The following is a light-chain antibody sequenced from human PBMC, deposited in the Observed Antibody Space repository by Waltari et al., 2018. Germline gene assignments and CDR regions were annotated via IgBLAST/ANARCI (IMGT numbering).Light chain of an antibody. J-gene: IGKJ2*01. Sequence: DIQMTQSPSSLSASVGDRVTITCRASQSISSYLNLYQQKQGKAPKLLIYAASSLQSVVPSRFSGSGSGTDFTLTISSLQPEDFATYYCQQSYSTPYTFGQGTKLEIK. V-gene: IGKV1-39*01. CDR2: AAS. CDR1: QSISSY. CDR3: QQSYSTPYT.